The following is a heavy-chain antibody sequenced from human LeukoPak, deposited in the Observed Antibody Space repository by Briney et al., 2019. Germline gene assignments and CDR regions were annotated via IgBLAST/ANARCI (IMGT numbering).Heavy chain of an antibody. Sequence: GGSLRLSCAASGFTVSSNYMSWVRQAPGKGLEWVSVIYSGGSTYYADSVKGRFTISRDNSKNTLYLQMNSLRAEDTAVYYCARAPADGYNTYYFDYWGQGTLVTVSS. CDR3: ARAPADGYNTYYFDY. CDR1: GFTVSSNY. CDR2: IYSGGST. V-gene: IGHV3-53*01. J-gene: IGHJ4*02. D-gene: IGHD5-24*01.